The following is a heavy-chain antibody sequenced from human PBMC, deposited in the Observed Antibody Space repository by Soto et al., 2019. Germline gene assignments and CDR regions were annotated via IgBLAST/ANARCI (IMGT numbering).Heavy chain of an antibody. CDR3: AKGVDSSGYYYGYFDY. Sequence: GGSLRLSCASSGFTCISYAMSWVRQAPGKGLEWVSAISGSGGSTYYADSVKGRFTISRDNSKNTLYLQMNSLRAEDTAVYYCAKGVDSSGYYYGYFDYWGQGTLVTVSS. V-gene: IGHV3-23*01. CDR2: ISGSGGST. CDR1: GFTCISYA. J-gene: IGHJ4*02. D-gene: IGHD3-22*01.